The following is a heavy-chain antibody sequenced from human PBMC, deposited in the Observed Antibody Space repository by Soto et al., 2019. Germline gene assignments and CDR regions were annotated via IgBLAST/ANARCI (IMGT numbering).Heavy chain of an antibody. CDR3: ARGTTAEKIKDYYYGMDV. J-gene: IGHJ6*02. Sequence: SETLSLTCTVSGGSISSGGYYWSWIRQHPGKGLEWIGYIYYSGSTYYNPSLKSRVTISVDTSKNQFSLKLSSVTAADTAVYYCARGTTAEKIKDYYYGMDVWGQGTTVTVSS. CDR2: IYYSGST. V-gene: IGHV4-31*03. D-gene: IGHD5-18*01. CDR1: GGSISSGGYY.